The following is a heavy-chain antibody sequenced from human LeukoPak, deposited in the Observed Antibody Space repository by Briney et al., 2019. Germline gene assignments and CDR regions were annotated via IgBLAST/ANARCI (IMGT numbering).Heavy chain of an antibody. J-gene: IGHJ4*02. CDR2: IWFDGSNK. Sequence: GGSLRLSCAASGFTFSNYAMHWVGQAPGKGLEGVALIWFDGSNKYYADSVEGRFTISRDNSNNTLYLQMNSLRAEDTAVYYCARAPDYGGNSEGYFDYWGQGTLVTVSS. D-gene: IGHD4-23*01. CDR3: ARAPDYGGNSEGYFDY. V-gene: IGHV3-33*01. CDR1: GFTFSNYA.